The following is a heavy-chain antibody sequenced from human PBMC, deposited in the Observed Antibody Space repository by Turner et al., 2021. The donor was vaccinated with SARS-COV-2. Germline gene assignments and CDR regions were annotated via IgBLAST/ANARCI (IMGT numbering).Heavy chain of an antibody. Sequence: QLFESGGGLEERGKSLRLSCVASGFRFGDSRMAWVRQAPGKVLEFVSSIAAGADYTFYSDSVRGRFAVSRDNLKNTLYLEMNSLRVGDSALYYCARVASYYFDGRLWVGPLDTWGQGTLVSVS. CDR1: GFRFGDSR. V-gene: IGHV3-23*01. CDR3: ARVASYYFDGRLWVGPLDT. D-gene: IGHD3-9*01. CDR2: IAAGADYT. J-gene: IGHJ5*01.